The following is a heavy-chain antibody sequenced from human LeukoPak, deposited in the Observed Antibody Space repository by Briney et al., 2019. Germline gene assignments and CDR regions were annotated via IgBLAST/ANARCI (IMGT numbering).Heavy chain of an antibody. CDR2: IYYSGST. CDR3: AKSGGYGLIDY. D-gene: IGHD1-26*01. V-gene: IGHV4-38-2*02. J-gene: IGHJ4*02. Sequence: PSETLSLTCTVSGYSISSAYCWGWIRQPPGKGLEWIGNIYYSGSTYYNASLQSRVTISIDTSKNQFSLRLNSVTAADTAMYYCAKSGGYGLIDYWGQGTLVTVSS. CDR1: GYSISSAYC.